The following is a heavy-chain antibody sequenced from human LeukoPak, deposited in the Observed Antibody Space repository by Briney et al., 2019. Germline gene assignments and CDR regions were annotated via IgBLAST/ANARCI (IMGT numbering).Heavy chain of an antibody. V-gene: IGHV3-30*02. D-gene: IGHD4-17*01. J-gene: IGHJ4*02. CDR2: IRYDGSNK. CDR3: AKTVWPSPANFDY. Sequence: GGSLRLSCAASGFTFSSYAMSWARQAPGKGLEWVAFIRYDGSNKYYADSVKGRFTISRDNSKNTLYLQMNSLRAEDTAVYYCAKTVWPSPANFDYWGQGTLVTVSS. CDR1: GFTFSSYA.